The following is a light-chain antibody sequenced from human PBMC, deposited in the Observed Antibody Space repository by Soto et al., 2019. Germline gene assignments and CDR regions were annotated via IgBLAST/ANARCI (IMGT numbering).Light chain of an antibody. CDR2: LGS. J-gene: IGKJ2*01. CDR1: QSLRHGNGYNY. V-gene: IGKV2-28*01. Sequence: DIVMTQSPLSLPVTPGEPAPISCRSSQSLRHGNGYNYLDWYLQKPGQSPQLLIYLGSNRASGVPDRFSGSGSGTDFTLKISRVEAEDVGVYYCMQGLQTLYTFGQGTKVDIK. CDR3: MQGLQTLYT.